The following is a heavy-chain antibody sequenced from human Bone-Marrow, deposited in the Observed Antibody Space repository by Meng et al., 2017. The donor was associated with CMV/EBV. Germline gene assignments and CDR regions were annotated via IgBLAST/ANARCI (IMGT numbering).Heavy chain of an antibody. CDR3: TTDSRQTFCSSTSCYLYYYGMDV. Sequence: GESLKISCAASGFTFSNAWMSWVRQAPGKGLEWVGRIKSKTDGGTTDYAAPVKGRFTISRDDSKNTLYLQMNSLKTEDTAVYYCTTDSRQTFCSSTSCYLYYYGMDVWGQGTTVTVSS. CDR1: GFTFSNAW. J-gene: IGHJ6*02. D-gene: IGHD2-2*01. CDR2: IKSKTDGGTT. V-gene: IGHV3-15*01.